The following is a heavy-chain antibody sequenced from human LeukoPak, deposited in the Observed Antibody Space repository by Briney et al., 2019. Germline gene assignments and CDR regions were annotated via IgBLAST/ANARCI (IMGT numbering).Heavy chain of an antibody. CDR3: AKGGKWDVTPFDY. J-gene: IGHJ4*02. V-gene: IGHV3-23*01. CDR1: GFTFTSYS. CDR2: ISGGGGST. D-gene: IGHD1-26*01. Sequence: GGSLRLSCAASGFTFTSYSMNWARRAPGKGLEWVSTISGGGGSTYYADSVKGRFTISRDNSKNTLYLQVNSLRAEDTAVYYCAKGGKWDVTPFDYWGQGTLITVSS.